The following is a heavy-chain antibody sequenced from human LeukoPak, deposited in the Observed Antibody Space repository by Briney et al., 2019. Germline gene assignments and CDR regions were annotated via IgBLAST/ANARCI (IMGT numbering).Heavy chain of an antibody. CDR2: INPSGGST. CDR3: ARDLMKAFPHSYYYGMDV. CDR1: EYTFTSYY. D-gene: IGHD2-8*01. V-gene: IGHV1-46*01. Sequence: ASVKVSCKASEYTFTSYYMHWVRQAPGQGLEWMGIINPSGGSTSYAQKFQGRVTMTRDTSTSTVYMELSSLRSEDTAVYYCARDLMKAFPHSYYYGMDVWGQGTTVTVSS. J-gene: IGHJ6*02.